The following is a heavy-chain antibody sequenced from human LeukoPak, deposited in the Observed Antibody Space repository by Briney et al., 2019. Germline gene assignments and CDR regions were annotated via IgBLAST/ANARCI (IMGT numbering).Heavy chain of an antibody. J-gene: IGHJ5*02. CDR3: ARLGLYGSGSPKGSNWFDP. CDR2: IYYSGST. V-gene: IGHV4-39*07. D-gene: IGHD3-10*01. CDR1: GGSISSNSYY. Sequence: SETLSLTCTVSGGSISSNSYYWGWIRQPPGKGLEWIGSIYYSGSTYYNPSLKSRVTISVDTSKNQFSLKLSSVTAADTAVYYCARLGLYGSGSPKGSNWFDPWGQGTLVTVSS.